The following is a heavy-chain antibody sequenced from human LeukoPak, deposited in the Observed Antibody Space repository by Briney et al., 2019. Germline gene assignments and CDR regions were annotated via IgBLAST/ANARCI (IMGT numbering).Heavy chain of an antibody. CDR2: IYYSGST. J-gene: IGHJ5*02. CDR1: GGSISSSSYY. CDR3: ARGITMIVVGYNWFDR. Sequence: SETLSLTCTVSGGSISSSSYYWGWIRQPPGKGLEWIGSIYYSGSTYYNPSLKSRVTISVDTSKNQFSLKLSPVTAADTAVYYGARGITMIVVGYNWFDRWGQRTLVSVSS. V-gene: IGHV4-39*07. D-gene: IGHD3-22*01.